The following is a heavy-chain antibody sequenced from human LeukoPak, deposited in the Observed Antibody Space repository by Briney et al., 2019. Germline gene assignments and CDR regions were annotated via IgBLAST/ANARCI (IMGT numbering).Heavy chain of an antibody. J-gene: IGHJ2*01. Sequence: SETLSLTCAVYGGSFRGYYWCWIRQPPGKGLEWIGEIHYTGATNYKPSLKSRVTISGDPSKNQVSLRVNSVTAADTAMYYCARGVLGPYYFDLWGRGTLVTVSS. V-gene: IGHV4-34*01. CDR1: GGSFRGYY. CDR2: IHYTGAT. CDR3: ARGVLGPYYFDL. D-gene: IGHD7-27*01.